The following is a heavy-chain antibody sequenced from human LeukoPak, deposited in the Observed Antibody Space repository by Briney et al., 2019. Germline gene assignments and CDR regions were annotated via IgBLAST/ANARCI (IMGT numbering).Heavy chain of an antibody. J-gene: IGHJ5*02. Sequence: ASVKVSCTASGYTFTNYGISWVRQAPGQGLEWVGWISPYNGYTNYAQNIYDRVTMTTDTSTTTAYMELRSLRSDDSAVYYCARVAGGRYCSSTSCYMRGWFDPWGQGTLVTVSS. V-gene: IGHV1-18*01. CDR1: GYTFTNYG. CDR2: ISPYNGYT. D-gene: IGHD2-2*02. CDR3: ARVAGGRYCSSTSCYMRGWFDP.